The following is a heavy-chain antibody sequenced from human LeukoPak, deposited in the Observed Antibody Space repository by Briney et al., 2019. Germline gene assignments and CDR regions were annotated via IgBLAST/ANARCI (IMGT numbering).Heavy chain of an antibody. V-gene: IGHV3-48*02. Sequence: PGGSLRLSCAASGFTFGSYSMNWVRQAPGKGLEWVSYISSSSSTIYYADSVEGRFTISRDNAKNSLYLQMNSLRDEDTAVYYCARVGPLWFGELFTPLPYYYYYGMDVWGQGTTVTVSS. CDR1: GFTFGSYS. J-gene: IGHJ6*02. CDR3: ARVGPLWFGELFTPLPYYYYYGMDV. CDR2: ISSSSSTI. D-gene: IGHD3-10*01.